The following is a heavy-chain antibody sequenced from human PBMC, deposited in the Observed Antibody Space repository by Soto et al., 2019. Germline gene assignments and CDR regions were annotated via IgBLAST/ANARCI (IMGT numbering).Heavy chain of an antibody. Sequence: EVQLVESGGGLVQPGGSLRLSCAVSGFTFSSFWMHWVRQAPGGGLVWVSRINTDCSSTSYADSVKGRFTISRDNAKNTLYLQMNSLRVEDTAMYYCAKRGVDTFGLSYWGQGTLVTVSS. CDR2: INTDCSST. J-gene: IGHJ4*02. CDR3: AKRGVDTFGLSY. D-gene: IGHD3-10*01. V-gene: IGHV3-74*01. CDR1: GFTFSSFW.